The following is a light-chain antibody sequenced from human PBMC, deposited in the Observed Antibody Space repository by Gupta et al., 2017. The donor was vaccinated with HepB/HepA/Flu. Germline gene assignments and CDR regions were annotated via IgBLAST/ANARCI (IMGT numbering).Light chain of an antibody. Sequence: QPVLTQPPSASGTPGQRVPISCSGSSSNLGNDNAYWYQQLPGTAPKLLIYKDNQRPSGVPDRFSGSKSGTTASLAIXGXRSEDEXDYFCVGWDDSLSGYVFGAGTKVTVL. CDR2: KDN. CDR3: VGWDDSLSGYV. J-gene: IGLJ1*01. V-gene: IGLV1-47*01. CDR1: SSNLGNDN.